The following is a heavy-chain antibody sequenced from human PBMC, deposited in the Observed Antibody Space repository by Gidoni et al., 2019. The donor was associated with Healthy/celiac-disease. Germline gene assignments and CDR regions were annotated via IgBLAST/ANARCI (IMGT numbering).Heavy chain of an antibody. D-gene: IGHD1-26*01. CDR3: ARATSGRYFQH. CDR2: IYYSGST. Sequence: QLQLQESGPGLVKPSETLSLTCTVSGGSIRSSSYYWGWNRQPPGKGLEWIGSIYYSGSTYYNPYLKSRVTISVDTSKNQFSLKLSSVTAADTAVYYCARATSGRYFQHWGQGTLVTVSS. V-gene: IGHV4-39*01. CDR1: GGSIRSSSYY. J-gene: IGHJ1*01.